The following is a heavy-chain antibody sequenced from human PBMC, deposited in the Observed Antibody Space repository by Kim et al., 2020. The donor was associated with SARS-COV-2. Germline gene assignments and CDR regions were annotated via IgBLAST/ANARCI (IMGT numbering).Heavy chain of an antibody. V-gene: IGHV3-30-3*01. CDR1: GFTFSRYA. CDR2: ISYDGSNK. Sequence: GGSLRLSCAASGFTFSRYAMHWVRQAPGKGLEWVAVISYDGSNKYYADSVKGRFTISRDNSKNTLYLQMNSLRAEDTAVYYCARVGIQLWLADAFDIWGQGTMVTVSS. J-gene: IGHJ3*02. CDR3: ARVGIQLWLADAFDI. D-gene: IGHD5-18*01.